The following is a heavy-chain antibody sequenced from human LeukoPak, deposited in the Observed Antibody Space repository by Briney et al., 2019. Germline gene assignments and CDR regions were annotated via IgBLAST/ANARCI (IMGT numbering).Heavy chain of an antibody. Sequence: SETLSLTCTVSGGSISSGSYYWSWIRQPAGKGLEWIGRIYTSGSTNYNPSLKSRVTISVGTSKNQFSLKLSSVTAADTAVYYCARDSIAVAGFDYWGQGTLVTVSS. D-gene: IGHD6-19*01. CDR2: IYTSGST. CDR3: ARDSIAVAGFDY. CDR1: GGSISSGSYY. V-gene: IGHV4-61*02. J-gene: IGHJ4*02.